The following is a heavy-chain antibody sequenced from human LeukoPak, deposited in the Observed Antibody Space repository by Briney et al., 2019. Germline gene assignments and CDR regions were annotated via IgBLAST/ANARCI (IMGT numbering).Heavy chain of an antibody. CDR2: MYYSGST. D-gene: IGHD5-18*01. CDR1: GGSISSSSYY. CDR3: ARVTYVDTAMVRPYYYYYMDV. Sequence: PSETLCLTCTVSGGSISSSSYYWGWIRQPPGKGLEWIGSMYYSGSTYYNPSLKSRVTISVDTSKNQFSLKLSSVTAADTAVYYCARVTYVDTAMVRPYYYYYMDVWGKGTTVTVSS. J-gene: IGHJ6*03. V-gene: IGHV4-39*07.